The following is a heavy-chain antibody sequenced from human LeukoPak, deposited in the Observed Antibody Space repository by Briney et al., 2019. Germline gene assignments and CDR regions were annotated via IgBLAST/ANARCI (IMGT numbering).Heavy chain of an antibody. CDR1: GYIFSNYG. CDR3: ARGPFSLGVGVRSAESFQH. J-gene: IGHJ1*01. CDR2: ISAYNGNT. V-gene: IGHV1-18*01. D-gene: IGHD3-10*01. Sequence: GASVKVSCKASGYIFSNYGINWVRQAPGQGLEWMGWISAYNGNTEYAQKVQVRVTMTTDTSTSTAYMELRSLRSDDTAVYYCARGPFSLGVGVRSAESFQHWGQGTLVTVSS.